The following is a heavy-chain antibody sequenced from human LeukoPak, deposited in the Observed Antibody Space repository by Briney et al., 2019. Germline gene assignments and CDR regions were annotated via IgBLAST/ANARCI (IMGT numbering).Heavy chain of an antibody. CDR3: ARGNYYGSGSYYNSSPRFDP. CDR2: IYHSGST. Sequence: SETLSLTCAVSGGSISSGGYSWSWIRQPPGKGLEWIGYIYHSGSTYYNPSLKSRVTISVDRSKNQFSLKLSSVTAADTAVYYCARGNYYGSGSYYNSSPRFDPWGQGTLVTVSS. V-gene: IGHV4-30-2*01. J-gene: IGHJ5*02. CDR1: GGSISSGGYS. D-gene: IGHD3-10*01.